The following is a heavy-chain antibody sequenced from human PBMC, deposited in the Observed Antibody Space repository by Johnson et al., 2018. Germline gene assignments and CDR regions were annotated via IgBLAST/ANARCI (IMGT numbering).Heavy chain of an antibody. V-gene: IGHV3-30*18. D-gene: IGHD4-23*01. CDR2: ISYAGRNK. J-gene: IGHJ6*03. CDR3: AKDYGSDAGNSYYYYYYMDV. Sequence: QVQLVQSGGGVVQPGRSLRLTCAASGFTFSRYGIHWVRQAPGKGLEWVAVISYAGRNKYYADSVKGRFTISRDNSKNTLYLQMNSLRAEDTAVYYCAKDYGSDAGNSYYYYYYMDVWGKGTTVTVSS. CDR1: GFTFSRYG.